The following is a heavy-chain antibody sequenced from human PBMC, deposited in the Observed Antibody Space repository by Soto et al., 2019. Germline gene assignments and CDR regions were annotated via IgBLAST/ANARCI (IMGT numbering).Heavy chain of an antibody. J-gene: IGHJ6*02. Sequence: EASVKVSCKASGDTFTNLDFNWVRQATGQGLEWVGWMSGNNGNTNYAQKFQDRVTMTRDTSTTTAYMELRSLTSDDTAVYYCAKNGQPPYYYYGLDVWGQGTKVTVSS. CDR1: GDTFTNLD. CDR3: AKNGQPPYYYYGLDV. V-gene: IGHV1-18*01. CDR2: MSGNNGNT. D-gene: IGHD2-8*01.